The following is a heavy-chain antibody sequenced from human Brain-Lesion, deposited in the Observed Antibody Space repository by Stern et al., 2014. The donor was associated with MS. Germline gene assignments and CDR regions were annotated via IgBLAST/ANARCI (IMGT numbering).Heavy chain of an antibody. CDR2: IYCDDTK. Sequence: QITLKESGPTLVKPTQTLTLTCTFSGFSLNSRAVGVSWIRQPTGKALELLALIYCDDTKHYRPSLESRLTITKDTSKNQVVLTMTNMDPVDTSTYYCAHGSGWLSDYWGQGALVTVS. CDR3: AHGSGWLSDY. J-gene: IGHJ4*02. V-gene: IGHV2-5*02. D-gene: IGHD6-19*01. CDR1: GFSLNSRAVG.